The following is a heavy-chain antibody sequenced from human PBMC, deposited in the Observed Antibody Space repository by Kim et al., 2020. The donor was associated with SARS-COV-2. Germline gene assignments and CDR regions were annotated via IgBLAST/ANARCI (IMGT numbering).Heavy chain of an antibody. V-gene: IGHV5-51*01. CDR3: ARVSGITVTPNWFDP. D-gene: IGHD4-17*01. CDR2: IYPGDSDT. CDR1: GYSFTSYW. Sequence: GESLKISCKGSGYSFTSYWIGWVRQMPGKGLEWMGIIYPGDSDTRYSPSFQGQVTISADKSISTAYLQWSSLKASDTAMYYCARVSGITVTPNWFDPWGQGTLVTVSS. J-gene: IGHJ5*02.